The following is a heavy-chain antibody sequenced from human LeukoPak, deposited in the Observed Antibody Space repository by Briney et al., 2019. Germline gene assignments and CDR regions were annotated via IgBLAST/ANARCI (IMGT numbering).Heavy chain of an antibody. D-gene: IGHD2-21*01. Sequence: GGSLRLSCAASGFTFSSYAMSWVRQAPGKGLEWVSGISGSGDSTYYADPVKGRFTISRDDSKNTLYLQMNSLRAEDTAVYYCAKDPIVVAPYWFDPWGQGTLVTVSS. CDR3: AKDPIVVAPYWFDP. J-gene: IGHJ5*02. CDR2: ISGSGDST. CDR1: GFTFSSYA. V-gene: IGHV3-23*01.